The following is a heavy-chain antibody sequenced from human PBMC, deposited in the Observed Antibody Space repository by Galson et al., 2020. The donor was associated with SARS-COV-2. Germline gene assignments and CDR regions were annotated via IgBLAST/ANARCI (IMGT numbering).Heavy chain of an antibody. J-gene: IGHJ4*02. Sequence: GGSLRLSCAASGLTFSGHEVNWVRQAPGKGLEWVSSISSAGTIIYYADSVKGRFTISRDNAKSSLYLQMNRLRADDTAVYYCAAAGFDHWGQGTLVTVSS. D-gene: IGHD6-13*01. CDR1: GLTFSGHE. CDR3: AAAGFDH. V-gene: IGHV3-48*03. CDR2: ISSAGTII.